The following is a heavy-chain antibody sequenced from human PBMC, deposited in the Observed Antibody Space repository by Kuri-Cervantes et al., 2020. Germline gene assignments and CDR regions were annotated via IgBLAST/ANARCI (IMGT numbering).Heavy chain of an antibody. V-gene: IGHV4-59*12. CDR2: IYYSGST. D-gene: IGHD2-21*01. Sequence: ESLKISCTVSGGSISSYYWSWIRQPPGKGLEWIGYIYYSGSTNYNPSLKSRVTISVDTSKNQFSLKLSSVTAADTAVYYCARDQIPSVWHYYYYGMDVWGQGTTVTVSS. CDR1: GGSISSYY. CDR3: ARDQIPSVWHYYYYGMDV. J-gene: IGHJ6*02.